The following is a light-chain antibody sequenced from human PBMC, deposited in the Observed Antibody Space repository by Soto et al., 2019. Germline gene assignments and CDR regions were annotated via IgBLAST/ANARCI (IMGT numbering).Light chain of an antibody. J-gene: IGLJ2*01. V-gene: IGLV2-14*03. CDR2: DVS. CDR1: SSDVGGYKF. CDR3: SSYTSSSTPVV. Sequence: QSALTQPASVSGSPGQSITISCTGTSSDVGGYKFVSWYQQHPGKAPKLMIYDVSNRPSGVSNRFSGSKSGNTASLTISGLQAEDEADYYCSSYTSSSTPVVFGGGTKLTLL.